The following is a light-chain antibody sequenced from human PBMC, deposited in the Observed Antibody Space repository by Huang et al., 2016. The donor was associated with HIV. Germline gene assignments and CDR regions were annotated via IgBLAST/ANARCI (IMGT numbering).Light chain of an antibody. CDR2: GAS. CDR1: QSVNSN. J-gene: IGKJ1*01. V-gene: IGKV3-15*01. CDR3: QQYNDWPPWT. Sequence: IVMTQSPATLSVSPGERATLSCRTSQSVNSNLDWYQQKPGQAPRLLIYGASTSATGIPARFSGSGSGTEFTLTISSLQSEEFAVYYCQQYNDWPPWTFGQGTKVEIK.